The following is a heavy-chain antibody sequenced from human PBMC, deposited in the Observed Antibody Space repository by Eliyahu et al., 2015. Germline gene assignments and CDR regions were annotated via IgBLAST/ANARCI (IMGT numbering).Heavy chain of an antibody. Sequence: EVQLVESGGDLVQPGGSXRLXCAAXGFXFSSYWMHWVRQTPGKGLGWVSRISTDGRATNYADSVKGRFTISRDNAKDTLYLQMNSLRAEDTAVYYCAGGNSGGYGRFDYWGLGTLVTVSS. V-gene: IGHV3-74*01. J-gene: IGHJ4*02. CDR1: GFXFSSYW. CDR2: ISTDGRAT. CDR3: AGGNSGGYGRFDY. D-gene: IGHD2-15*01.